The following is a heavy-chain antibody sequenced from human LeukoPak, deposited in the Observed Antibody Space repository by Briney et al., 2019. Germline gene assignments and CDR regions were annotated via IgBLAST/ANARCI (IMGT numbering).Heavy chain of an antibody. CDR1: GYTFTGYY. V-gene: IGHV1-2*02. Sequence: ASVKVSCKASGYTFTGYYMHWVRQAPGQGLEWMGWINPNSGGTNYAQKFQGRVTMTRDTSISTAYMELSRLRSDDTAVYYCARDRPPINRNDEAAIDYWGQGTLVTVSS. J-gene: IGHJ4*02. D-gene: IGHD1-1*01. CDR3: ARDRPPINRNDEAAIDY. CDR2: INPNSGGT.